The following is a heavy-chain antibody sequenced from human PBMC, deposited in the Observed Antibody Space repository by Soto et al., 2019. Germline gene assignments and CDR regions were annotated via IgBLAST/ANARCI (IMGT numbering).Heavy chain of an antibody. CDR3: AGKPLT. J-gene: IGHJ4*02. CDR1: GGSISSGGYY. CDR2: IYYSGST. Sequence: SETLSLTCTVSGGSISSGGYYWNWIRQHPGKGLEWIGYIYYSGSTYYNPSLKSRVTISVDTSKNQFPLKLSPVPAADTPASHCAGKPLTWGRGTLVTGSS. V-gene: IGHV4-31*03.